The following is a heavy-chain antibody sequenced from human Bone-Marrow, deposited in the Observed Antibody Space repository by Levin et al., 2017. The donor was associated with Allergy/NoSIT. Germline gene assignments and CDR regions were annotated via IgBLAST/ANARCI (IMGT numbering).Heavy chain of an antibody. CDR2: IYPGDSDA. D-gene: IGHD3-10*01. Sequence: GESLKISCKASGYLFTDFWIGWVRQLPGKGLEWMGIIYPGDSDARYRPSFQGQVSISVDKSITTVYLQWISLKASDTATCFCARKEAGYGSETIDYWGQGTRVTVSS. V-gene: IGHV5-51*01. CDR1: GYLFTDFW. CDR3: ARKEAGYGSETIDY. J-gene: IGHJ4*02.